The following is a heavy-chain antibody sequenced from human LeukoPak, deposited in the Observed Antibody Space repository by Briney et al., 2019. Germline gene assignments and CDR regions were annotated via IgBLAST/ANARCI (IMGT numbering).Heavy chain of an antibody. V-gene: IGHV4-39*07. CDR1: GGSISSSSYY. CDR3: AGLSMGGTPVDF. D-gene: IGHD1-7*01. CDR2: IYYSGCT. Sequence: ASETLSLTCTVSGGSISSSSYYWGWIRQPPGKGLEWIGSIYYSGCTYYNPSLKSRVTISVDTSKNQFSLKLSSVTAADTAVYFCAGLSMGGTPVDFWGLGTLVSVSS. J-gene: IGHJ4*02.